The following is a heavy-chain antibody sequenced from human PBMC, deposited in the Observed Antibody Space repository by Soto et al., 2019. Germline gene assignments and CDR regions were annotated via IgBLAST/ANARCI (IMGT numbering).Heavy chain of an antibody. D-gene: IGHD3-3*01. J-gene: IGHJ6*02. CDR2: INPSGGST. V-gene: IGHV1-46*01. CDR3: ARGHVRLEWLLYYYYGMDV. CDR1: GYTFTSYY. Sequence: RASVKVSCKASGYTFTSYYMHWVRQAPGQGLEWMGIINPSGGSTSYAQKFQGRVTMTRDTSTSTVYMELSSLRSEDTAVYYCARGHVRLEWLLYYYYGMDVWGQGTTVTVSS.